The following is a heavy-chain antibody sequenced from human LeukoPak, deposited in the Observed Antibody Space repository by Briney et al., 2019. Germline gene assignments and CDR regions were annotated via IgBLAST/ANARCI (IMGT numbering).Heavy chain of an antibody. J-gene: IGHJ5*02. CDR2: ISVYNGNT. V-gene: IGHV1-18*01. CDR3: ARDQYYDSKGWFDP. D-gene: IGHD3-16*01. CDR1: GYTFTRYA. Sequence: ASVKVSCKASGYTFTRYAMNWVRQAPGQGLEWMGWISVYNGNTNYAQKLQGRVTMTTDTPTSTAYMELRSLRSDDTAVYYCARDQYYDSKGWFDPWGQGTLVTVSS.